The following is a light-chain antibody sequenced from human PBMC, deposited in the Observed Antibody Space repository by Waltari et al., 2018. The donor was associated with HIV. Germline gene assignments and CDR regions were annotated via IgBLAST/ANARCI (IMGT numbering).Light chain of an antibody. CDR3: AVWDDSLNGWV. CDR2: SNN. V-gene: IGLV1-44*01. J-gene: IGLJ3*02. CDR1: SSNTGSNT. Sequence: QSVLTQPPSASGTPGQRVTIPCSGRSSNTGSNTVNWYQQFPGKAPKLLIYSNNPRPSGVPDRFSGSKSGTSASLAISGLQSEDEADYYCAVWDDSLNGWVFGGGTKLTVL.